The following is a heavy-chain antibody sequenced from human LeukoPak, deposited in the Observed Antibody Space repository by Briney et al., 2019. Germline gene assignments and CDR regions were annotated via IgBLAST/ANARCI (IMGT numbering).Heavy chain of an antibody. J-gene: IGHJ5*02. V-gene: IGHV3-64*01. CDR3: ARDVWTIVGATKWFDP. Sequence: GGSLRLSCAASGFTFSNYTMHWVRQAPGKGLEYVSAISSNGGSTYYAKSVKGRFTISRDNSKNTLYLQMDSLRAEDMAVYYCARDVWTIVGATKWFDPWGQGTLVTVSS. D-gene: IGHD1-26*01. CDR1: GFTFSNYT. CDR2: ISSNGGST.